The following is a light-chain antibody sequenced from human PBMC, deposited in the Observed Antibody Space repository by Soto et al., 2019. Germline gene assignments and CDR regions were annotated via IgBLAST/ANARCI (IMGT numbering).Light chain of an antibody. V-gene: IGLV2-14*01. Sequence: QSALTQPASVSGSPGQSITISCTGTSSDVGGRDYVSWYQQHPGKAPKLIIYEVTKWPSGVSSRFSGSKSDNTASLTISGLQPEDEADYYCSSFTATYTWVFGGGTQLTVL. CDR2: EVT. CDR1: SSDVGGRDY. J-gene: IGLJ3*02. CDR3: SSFTATYTWV.